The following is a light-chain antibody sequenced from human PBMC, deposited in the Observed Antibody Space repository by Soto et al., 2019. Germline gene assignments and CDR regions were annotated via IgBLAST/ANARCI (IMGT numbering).Light chain of an antibody. CDR3: KQAFQTPYT. CDR1: QSLLHSNGYNY. Sequence: DIVMTQSPLSLPVTPGEPASISCRSSQSLLHSNGYNYLDWYLQKPGQSPQLLIYLGSNRASGVPDRFSGNGSGTDFSLKINRVEAGDFGVYFCKQAFQTPYTFGQGTKLEIK. J-gene: IGKJ2*01. CDR2: LGS. V-gene: IGKV2-28*01.